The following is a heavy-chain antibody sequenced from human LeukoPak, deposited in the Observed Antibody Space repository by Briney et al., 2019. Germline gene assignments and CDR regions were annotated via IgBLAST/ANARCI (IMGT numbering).Heavy chain of an antibody. CDR3: AREDHYMDV. J-gene: IGHJ6*03. CDR2: IYTSGNT. V-gene: IGHV4-61*02. Sequence: SETLSLTCTVSGGSISSGSYYWSWIRQPAGKGLEWIGRIYTSGNTNYNPSLKSRVTISVDTSKNQFSLKLSSVTAADTAVYYCAREDHYMDVWGKGTTVTVSS. CDR1: GGSISSGSYY.